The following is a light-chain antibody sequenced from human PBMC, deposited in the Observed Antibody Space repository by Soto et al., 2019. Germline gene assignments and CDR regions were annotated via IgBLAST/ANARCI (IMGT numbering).Light chain of an antibody. V-gene: IGKV1-5*03. CDR3: QQYNSYPWT. J-gene: IGKJ1*01. Sequence: DIQMTQSPSTLSASVGDRVTITCRASRSMSSWLAWYQQKPGKAPNVLVYQGASLESGVPSRFSGSGSGNEFTLTISSLQPDDFATYYCQQYNSYPWTFGQGTKVEIK. CDR1: RSMSSW. CDR2: QGA.